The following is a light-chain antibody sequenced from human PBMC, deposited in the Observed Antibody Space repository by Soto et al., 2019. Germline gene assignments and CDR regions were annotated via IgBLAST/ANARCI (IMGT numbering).Light chain of an antibody. CDR2: PAS. CDR1: QDISTS. CDR3: QHLRTYPFS. V-gene: IGKV1-9*01. Sequence: DIQLTQSPSFLSASVGDRVTVSCRASQDISTSLAWFQQKAGKVPQLLVYPASTLQDGVPSRFSGSGSGTYFPLTINNLQAEEFATYYCQHLRTYPFSFGQGTKLDIK. J-gene: IGKJ2*03.